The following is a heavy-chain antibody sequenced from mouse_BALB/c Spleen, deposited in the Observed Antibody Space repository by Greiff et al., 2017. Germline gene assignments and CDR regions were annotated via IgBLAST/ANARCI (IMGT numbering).Heavy chain of an antibody. CDR3: ARGSYAYYFDY. CDR1: GFTFSSFG. V-gene: IGHV5-17*02. Sequence: EVHLVESGGGLVQPGGSRKLSCAASGFTFSSFGMHWVRQAPEKGLEWVAYISSGSSTIYYADTVKGRFTISRDNPKNTLFLQMTSLRSEDTAMYYCARGSYAYYFDYWGQGTTLTVSS. D-gene: IGHD6-5*01. CDR2: ISSGSSTI. J-gene: IGHJ2*01.